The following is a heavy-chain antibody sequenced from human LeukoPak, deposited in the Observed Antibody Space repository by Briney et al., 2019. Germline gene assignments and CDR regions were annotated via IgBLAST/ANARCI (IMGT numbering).Heavy chain of an antibody. CDR1: GYTFTGYY. CDR2: INPNSGGT. CDR3: ARDTEYSSSPNWYFDL. V-gene: IGHV1-2*02. Sequence: ASVKVSCKASGYTFTGYYMHWVRQAPGQGLEWMGWINPNSGGTNYAQKFQGRVTMTRDTSISTAYMELSRLRSDDTAVYYCARDTEYSSSPNWYFDLWGRGTLVTVSS. D-gene: IGHD6-13*01. J-gene: IGHJ2*01.